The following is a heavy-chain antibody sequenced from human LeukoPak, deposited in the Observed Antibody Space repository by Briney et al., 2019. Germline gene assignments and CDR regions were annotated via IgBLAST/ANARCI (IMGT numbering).Heavy chain of an antibody. V-gene: IGHV3-33*06. CDR1: GFSFSSYA. CDR3: AKSVPDFGDLPSEYYFDF. J-gene: IGHJ4*02. CDR2: IWYDGSNK. D-gene: IGHD4-17*01. Sequence: AGGSLRLSCAASGFSFSSYAMHWVRQAPGKGLEWVSAIWYDGSNKFYEDSVKGRFTISRDSSKNTLFLQMYGLRAEDTAVYYCAKSVPDFGDLPSEYYFDFWGQGTLVTVSS.